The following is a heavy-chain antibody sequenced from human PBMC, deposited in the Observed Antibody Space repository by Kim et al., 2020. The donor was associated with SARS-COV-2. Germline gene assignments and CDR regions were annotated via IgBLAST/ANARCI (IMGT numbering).Heavy chain of an antibody. CDR3: AKDHTYYYGSGSYYFSYYYYYGMDV. Sequence: GGSLRLSCAASGFTFSSYGMHWVRQAPGKGLEWVAVISYDGSNKYYADSVKGRFTISRDNSKNTLYLQMNSLRAEDTAVYYCAKDHTYYYGSGSYYFSYYYYYGMDVWGQGTTVTVSS. V-gene: IGHV3-30*18. D-gene: IGHD3-10*01. CDR2: ISYDGSNK. CDR1: GFTFSSYG. J-gene: IGHJ6*02.